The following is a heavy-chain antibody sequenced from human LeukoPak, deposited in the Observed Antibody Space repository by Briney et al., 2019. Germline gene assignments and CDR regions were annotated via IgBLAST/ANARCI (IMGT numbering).Heavy chain of an antibody. J-gene: IGHJ4*02. CDR3: ARHKVWVTSDS. D-gene: IGHD1-14*01. CDR2: IYYSGST. CDR1: GGPFNSNNYY. Sequence: SDTLSLTCTVTGGPFNSNNYYWRWIRQPPGKGLEWIGSIYYSGSTDYNPSHKSRVTISVDTWNNKFSLNLTSVTAADTAVYYCARHKVWVTSDSWGQGTLVTASS. V-gene: IGHV4-39*01.